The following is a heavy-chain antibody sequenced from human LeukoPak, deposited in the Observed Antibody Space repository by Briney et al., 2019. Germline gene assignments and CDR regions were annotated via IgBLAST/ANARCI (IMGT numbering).Heavy chain of an antibody. V-gene: IGHV3-53*01. J-gene: IGHJ2*01. CDR1: GFTLSTKY. CDR3: ARVGDHYHWYLDV. D-gene: IGHD3-10*01. CDR2: LYSGSST. Sequence: GGSLRLFCEVSGFTLSTKYMNWVRQAPGKGREWVSILYSGSSTYYTDSVKGRFTVSRDDSKNTLYLHMNSLGVEDTAVYYCARVGDHYHWYLDVWGRGTLVTVSS.